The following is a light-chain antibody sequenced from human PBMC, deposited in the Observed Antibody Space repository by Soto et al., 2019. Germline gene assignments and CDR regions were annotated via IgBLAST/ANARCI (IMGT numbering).Light chain of an antibody. J-gene: IGLJ1*01. CDR2: DVS. V-gene: IGLV2-14*01. CDR3: CSYTTSTTGV. CDR1: SSDVGGRDH. Sequence: QSALTQPTSVSGSPGQSITISCTGTSSDVGGRDHVSWYQQHPGKAPKLMIYDVSNRPSGVSNRFSGSKSGNTASLTISGLQAEDEADYYCCSYTTSTTGVFGTGTKVNVL.